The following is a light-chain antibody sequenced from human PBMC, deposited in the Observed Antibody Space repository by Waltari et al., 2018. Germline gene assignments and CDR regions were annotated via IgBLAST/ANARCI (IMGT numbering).Light chain of an antibody. CDR3: NSYTTKGTLVV. CDR1: ASDRGNHNF. V-gene: IGLV2-14*03. J-gene: IGLJ3*02. Sequence: QSALTQPASVSASPGQSITIPCTGTASDRGNHNFVSWYRQHPGKAPQLVIYDVSRRPSDISPRFSGSKSGTTASLTIFGLQPEDEADYYCNSYTTKGTLVVFGGGTKLTVL. CDR2: DVS.